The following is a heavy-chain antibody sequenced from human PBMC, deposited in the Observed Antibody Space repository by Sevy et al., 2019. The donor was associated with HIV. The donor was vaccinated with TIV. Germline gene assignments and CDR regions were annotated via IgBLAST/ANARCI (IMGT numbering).Heavy chain of an antibody. CDR2: LSFGCGKI. D-gene: IGHD2-8*01. V-gene: IGHV3-23*01. CDR1: GFAFYDYS. Sequence: GWSLRLSCAASGFAFYDYSMSWIRPAPGKGLEWVATLSFGCGKINYADSVKGRFTISRDNSKNSFYLQMDNLRVEDTALYYCAREGCTRPHDYWGQGTRVTVS. CDR3: AREGCTRPHDY. J-gene: IGHJ4*02.